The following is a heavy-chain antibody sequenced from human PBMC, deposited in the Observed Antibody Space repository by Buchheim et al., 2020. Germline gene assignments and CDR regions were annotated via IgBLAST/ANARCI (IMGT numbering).Heavy chain of an antibody. D-gene: IGHD3-22*01. V-gene: IGHV7-4-1*02. CDR3: AKDFQDRMDV. CDR2: INTYTGDP. CDR1: GYSFTESA. J-gene: IGHJ6*02. Sequence: QVQLVQSGAEVKTPGASVKVSCKASGYSFTESALNWIRQAPGQGLEWMGWINTYTGDPTYAQGFTGRFVFSLDTSVNTAYLQINNLRVEDTSVYYCAKDFQDRMDVWGQGTT.